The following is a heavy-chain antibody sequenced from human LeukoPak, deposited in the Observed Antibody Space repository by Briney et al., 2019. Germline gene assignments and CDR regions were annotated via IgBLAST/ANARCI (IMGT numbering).Heavy chain of an antibody. Sequence: PGGSLRLSCAASGFTFSSYSMNWVRQAPGKGLEWVSYITSGSSTTYYADSVKGRFTISRDNSKNTLYLQMNSLRAEDTAVYYCARESLSGDYGGGDFDYWGQGTLVTVSS. D-gene: IGHD4-17*01. CDR1: GFTFSSYS. V-gene: IGHV3-48*01. CDR3: ARESLSGDYGGGDFDY. CDR2: ITSGSSTT. J-gene: IGHJ4*02.